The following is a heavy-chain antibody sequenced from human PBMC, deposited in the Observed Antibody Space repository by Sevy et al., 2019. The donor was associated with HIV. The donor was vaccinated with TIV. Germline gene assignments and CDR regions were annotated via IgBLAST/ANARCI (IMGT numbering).Heavy chain of an antibody. V-gene: IGHV3-15*01. CDR1: GFTFTNTW. J-gene: IGHJ4*02. Sequence: GGSLRLSCAASGFTFTNTWMSWVRQAPGKGLEWVGRIKSKTDGGTGDYAAPVKGRFSISRDDSKNTLYLQMNSLKTEYTAVYYCTTGDPYNRYGYMRPYFFDYWGQGTLVTVSS. CDR3: TTGDPYNRYGYMRPYFFDY. CDR2: IKSKTDGGTG. D-gene: IGHD5-18*01.